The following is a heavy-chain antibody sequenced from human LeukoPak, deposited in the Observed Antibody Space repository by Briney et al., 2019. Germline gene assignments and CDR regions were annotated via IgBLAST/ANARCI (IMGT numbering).Heavy chain of an antibody. D-gene: IGHD3-10*01. CDR3: ARPQLSYYGSGSSNNWFDP. J-gene: IGHJ5*02. CDR1: GGSISNSSYY. CDR2: IYYSGST. V-gene: IGHV4-39*01. Sequence: SETLSLTCTVSGGSISNSSYYWGWIRQPPGKGLEWIGSIYYSGSTYYNPSLKSRVTISVDTSKNQFSLKLSSVTAADTAVYYCARPQLSYYGSGSSNNWFDPWGQGTLVTVSS.